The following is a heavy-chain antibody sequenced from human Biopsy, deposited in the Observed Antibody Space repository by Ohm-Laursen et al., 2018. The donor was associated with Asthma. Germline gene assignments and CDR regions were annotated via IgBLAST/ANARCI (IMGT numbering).Heavy chain of an antibody. CDR2: INAGNGNT. CDR1: GYTFISYA. D-gene: IGHD1-26*01. Sequence: SSVKVSCKASGYTFISYAIHWVRQAPGQRLEWMGWINAGNGNTKYSQKFQGRVTITRGTSASTAYMELSSLRSEDTAVYYCARDGPVGAPSDYWGQGTLVTVSS. J-gene: IGHJ4*02. V-gene: IGHV1-3*01. CDR3: ARDGPVGAPSDY.